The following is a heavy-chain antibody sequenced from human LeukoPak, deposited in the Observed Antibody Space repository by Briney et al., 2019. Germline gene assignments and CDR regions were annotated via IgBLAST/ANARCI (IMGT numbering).Heavy chain of an antibody. Sequence: GGSLGLSCAASGFPLSDYALSWVRQAPGKGLEWVSGISGGTYDADSVRGRFTISRDNSKNTLYLQVNSLRAEDTAVYYCAKGVSKYDFDYWGQGTLVTVSS. J-gene: IGHJ4*02. D-gene: IGHD4-11*01. CDR2: ISGGT. V-gene: IGHV3-23*01. CDR3: AKGVSKYDFDY. CDR1: GFPLSDYA.